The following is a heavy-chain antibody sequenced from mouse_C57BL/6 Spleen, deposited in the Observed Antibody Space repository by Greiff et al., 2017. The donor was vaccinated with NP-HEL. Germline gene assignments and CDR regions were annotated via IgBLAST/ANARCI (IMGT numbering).Heavy chain of an antibody. CDR1: GYAFSSYW. D-gene: IGHD3-2*02. J-gene: IGHJ2*01. CDR3: ARGAQATLYFDY. V-gene: IGHV1-80*01. Sequence: VQLQESGAELVKPGASVKISCKASGYAFSSYWMNWVKQRPGKGLEWIGQIYPGDGDTNYNGKFKGKATLTADKSSSTAYMQLSSLTSEASAVYFCARGAQATLYFDYWGQGTTLTVSS. CDR2: IYPGDGDT.